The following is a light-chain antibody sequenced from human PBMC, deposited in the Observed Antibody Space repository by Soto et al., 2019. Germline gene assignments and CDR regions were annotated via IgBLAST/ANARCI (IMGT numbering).Light chain of an antibody. J-gene: IGKJ1*01. CDR1: QSVLYRSNNKNY. Sequence: DIVMTQSPDSLAVSLGERATINCKSSQSVLYRSNNKNYLAWYQQKPGQPPKLLIYWASTRESGVPDRFSGSGSGTDFTLTTSSLQAEDVEVYYCQQYYSNPQTFGQGTKVEIK. CDR3: QQYYSNPQT. V-gene: IGKV4-1*01. CDR2: WAS.